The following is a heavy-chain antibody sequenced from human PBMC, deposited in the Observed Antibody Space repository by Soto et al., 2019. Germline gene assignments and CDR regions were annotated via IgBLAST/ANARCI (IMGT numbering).Heavy chain of an antibody. D-gene: IGHD3-22*01. CDR3: AGDSDDYYDSSGYYY. J-gene: IGHJ4*02. CDR1: GFTFSSYS. CDR2: ISSSSSYI. Sequence: VGSLRLSCAASGFTFSSYSMNWVRQAPGKGLEWVSSISSSSSYIYYADSVKGRFTISRDNAKNSLYLQMNSLRAEDTAVYYCAGDSDDYYDSSGYYYWGQGTLVTVSS. V-gene: IGHV3-21*01.